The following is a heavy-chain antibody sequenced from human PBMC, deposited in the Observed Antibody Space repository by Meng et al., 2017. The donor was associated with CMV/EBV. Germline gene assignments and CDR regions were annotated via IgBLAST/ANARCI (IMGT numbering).Heavy chain of an antibody. CDR1: GFTVSSNY. CDR2: INHSGST. D-gene: IGHD1-26*01. CDR3: ARGYPYSGSYY. V-gene: IGHV4-34*01. J-gene: IGHJ4*02. Sequence: ESLKISCAASGFTVSSNYMSWVRQAPGKGLEWIGEINHSGSTNYNPSLKSRVTISVDTSKNQFSLKLSSVTAADTAVYYCARGYPYSGSYYWGQGTLVTVSS.